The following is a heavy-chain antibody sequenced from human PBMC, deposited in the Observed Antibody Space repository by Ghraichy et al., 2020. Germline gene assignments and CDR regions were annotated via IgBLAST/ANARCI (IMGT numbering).Heavy chain of an antibody. J-gene: IGHJ6*02. V-gene: IGHV3-21*01. Sequence: GSLRLSCAASGFIFSSYTMNWVRQAPGKGLEWVSSISITRRYIYYADSVKGRFTISRDNAKNSLYLQMNGLRAEDTAVYYCARDASLPGYSYGRPLYGMDVWGQGTAVTVSS. D-gene: IGHD5-12*01. CDR3: ARDASLPGYSYGRPLYGMDV. CDR1: GFIFSSYT. CDR2: ISITRRYI.